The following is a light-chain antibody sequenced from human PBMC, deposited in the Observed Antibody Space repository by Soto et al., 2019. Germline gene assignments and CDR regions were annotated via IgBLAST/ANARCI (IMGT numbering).Light chain of an antibody. CDR1: QDISNY. Sequence: DIQMTQSPSSLSASVGDRVTITCQASQDISNYLNWYQQKPGKAPKLLIYDASNLETGVPSRFSGSGSETDVTFTISSLQPEDIATYHCQQYDKLPLTFGGGTKVEIK. CDR2: DAS. V-gene: IGKV1-33*01. J-gene: IGKJ4*01. CDR3: QQYDKLPLT.